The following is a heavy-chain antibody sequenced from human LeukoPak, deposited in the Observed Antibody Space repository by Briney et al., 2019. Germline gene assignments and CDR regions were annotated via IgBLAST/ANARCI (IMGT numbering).Heavy chain of an antibody. V-gene: IGHV3-30*03. D-gene: IGHD5-18*01. CDR1: GFTFSHYA. CDR2: ISFDGTNK. J-gene: IGHJ4*02. Sequence: GGSLRLSCAASGFTFSHYAMHWVRQAPGKGLEWVAVISFDGTNKFYADSVKGRFTISRDNSKNTLYLQINNLRAADTAVYYCARGRGYGLLNPNFDSWGQGTLVTASS. CDR3: ARGRGYGLLNPNFDS.